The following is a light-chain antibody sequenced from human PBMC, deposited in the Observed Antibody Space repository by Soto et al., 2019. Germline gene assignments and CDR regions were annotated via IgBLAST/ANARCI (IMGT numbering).Light chain of an antibody. J-gene: IGKJ2*01. CDR2: AVS. CDR3: EQHNHWPS. V-gene: IGKV3-15*01. CDR1: QSVSSN. Sequence: EIVMTQSPATLSVSQEERDTLSCRASQSVSSNLACFQQKPGQAPRLLLYAVSTGATGVPGRFSGSGSGTEFTLTISSLQSEDSAVYYCEQHNHWPSFGQGTKLEIK.